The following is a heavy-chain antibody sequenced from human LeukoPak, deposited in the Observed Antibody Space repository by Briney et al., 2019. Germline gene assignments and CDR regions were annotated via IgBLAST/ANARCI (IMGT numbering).Heavy chain of an antibody. D-gene: IGHD2-15*01. CDR3: ANGVYCSGGSCFFDY. V-gene: IGHV3-48*04. Sequence: PGRSLRLSCEASGFTFKDYGMHWVRQAPGKGLEWVSYISTTGSTIYFADSVKGRFTISRDNAKKSVYLQMDSLRAEDTAIYYCANGVYCSGGSCFFDYWGQGTLVTVSS. CDR1: GFTFKDYG. CDR2: ISTTGSTI. J-gene: IGHJ4*02.